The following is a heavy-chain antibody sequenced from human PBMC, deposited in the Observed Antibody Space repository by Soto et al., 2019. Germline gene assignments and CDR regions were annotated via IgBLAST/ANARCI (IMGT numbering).Heavy chain of an antibody. D-gene: IGHD5-18*01. CDR2: ISHDAKNA. V-gene: IGHV3-30*18. J-gene: IGHJ4*02. CDR3: AKEKATRGYSFLVDY. Sequence: QVQLVESGGGMVLPGRSLRLSCAAAGFSFGNYGMHWVRQAPGEGLEGVALISHDAKNAYYADSVQGRFTISRDNSKNTLYLQMDSLRAEDTARYYCAKEKATRGYSFLVDYWGQGTLVTVSS. CDR1: GFSFGNYG.